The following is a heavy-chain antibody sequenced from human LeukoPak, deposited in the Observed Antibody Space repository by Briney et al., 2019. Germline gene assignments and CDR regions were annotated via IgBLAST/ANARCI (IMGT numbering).Heavy chain of an antibody. CDR3: AREKSRRGFIYYFDY. J-gene: IGHJ4*02. CDR1: GGSISSYY. V-gene: IGHV4-4*07. Sequence: SETLSLTCTVSGGSISSYYWSWIRQPAGKGLEWIGRIYTSGSTNYNPSLKSRVTISVDKSKNQFSLKRSSVTAADTAVYYCAREKSRRGFIYYFDYWGQGTLVTVSS. D-gene: IGHD3-10*01. CDR2: IYTSGST.